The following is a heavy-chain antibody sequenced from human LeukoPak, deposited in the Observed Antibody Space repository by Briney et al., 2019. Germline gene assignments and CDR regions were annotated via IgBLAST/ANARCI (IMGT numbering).Heavy chain of an antibody. CDR1: GFTVSSNY. D-gene: IGHD6-13*01. J-gene: IGHJ3*02. Sequence: GGSLRLSCAASGFTVSSNYMSWVRQAPGKGLEWVSVIYSGGSTYYADSVKGRFTISRDNSKNTLYLQMNSLRAEDTAVYYCARYLAAAGIAFDIWGQGTMVTVSS. CDR3: ARYLAAAGIAFDI. CDR2: IYSGGST. V-gene: IGHV3-66*01.